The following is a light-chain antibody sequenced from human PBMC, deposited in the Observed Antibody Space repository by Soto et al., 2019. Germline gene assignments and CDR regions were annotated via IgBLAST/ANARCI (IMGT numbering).Light chain of an antibody. Sequence: EIVLTQSPGTLSLSPGERATLSCRASQSVSSNYITWYQQKPGQAPRRLIFGASSRATGIPDRFSGSGSGTDFTLTISRLEPEDFAVYYCQQYGSSPLTFGGGTKVEIK. CDR1: QSVSSNY. J-gene: IGKJ4*01. V-gene: IGKV3-20*01. CDR2: GAS. CDR3: QQYGSSPLT.